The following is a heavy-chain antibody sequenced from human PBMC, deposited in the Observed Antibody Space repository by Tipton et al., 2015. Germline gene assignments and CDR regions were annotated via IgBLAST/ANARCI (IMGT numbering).Heavy chain of an antibody. Sequence: QLVQSGAEVKKPGASVKISCKASGYTFSRNGISWVRQAPGQGLEWMGWISPYNGNTNYAQKLQGRVIMTTDTSTSTAYMELRSLRSDDTAVYYCARGGITAAGREFDYWGQGTLVTVSS. CDR3: ARGGITAAGREFDY. J-gene: IGHJ4*02. CDR2: ISPYNGNT. V-gene: IGHV1-18*01. D-gene: IGHD6-13*01. CDR1: GYTFSRNG.